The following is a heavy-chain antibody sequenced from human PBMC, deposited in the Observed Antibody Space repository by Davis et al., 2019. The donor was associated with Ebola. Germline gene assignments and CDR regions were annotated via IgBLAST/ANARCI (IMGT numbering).Heavy chain of an antibody. J-gene: IGHJ4*02. Sequence: AASVKVSCKASGYTFTNFPMHWVRQAPGQRLEWMGWINVGNGNTDYSQKFHDRVTITRDTSARTVYMELTSLRSEDTAFYYCARDEFDYWGQGTLVTVSS. CDR2: INVGNGNT. CDR1: GYTFTNFP. CDR3: ARDEFDY. V-gene: IGHV1-3*01.